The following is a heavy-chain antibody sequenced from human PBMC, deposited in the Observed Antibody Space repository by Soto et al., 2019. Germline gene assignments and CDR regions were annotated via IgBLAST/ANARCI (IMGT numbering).Heavy chain of an antibody. V-gene: IGHV4-4*02. J-gene: IGHJ6*02. CDR1: GGSISSSNW. D-gene: IGHD1-26*01. CDR2: IYHSGST. CDR3: ARVSGSSYYGRDV. Sequence: QVQLQESGPGLVKPSGTLSLTCAVSGGSISSSNWWSWVRQPPGMGLEWIGEIYHSGSTTYNPSLKSRVTTSVDKSKIQFSLNLTSVAAADTAVYYCARVSGSSYYGRDVWGQGTTVTVSS.